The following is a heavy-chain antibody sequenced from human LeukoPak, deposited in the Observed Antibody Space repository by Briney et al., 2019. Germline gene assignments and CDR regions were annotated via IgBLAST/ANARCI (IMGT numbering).Heavy chain of an antibody. CDR3: ARDHMSGDFAY. Sequence: GRSLRLSCAASGFTFGTYWMTWVRQAPGKGLEWVANIKQDGSDKYYADSVKGRFAISRDNAKNSLYLQMNTLTAEDTAVYYCARDHMSGDFAYWGQGTLVTVSS. CDR1: GFTFGTYW. CDR2: IKQDGSDK. V-gene: IGHV3-7*01. J-gene: IGHJ4*02.